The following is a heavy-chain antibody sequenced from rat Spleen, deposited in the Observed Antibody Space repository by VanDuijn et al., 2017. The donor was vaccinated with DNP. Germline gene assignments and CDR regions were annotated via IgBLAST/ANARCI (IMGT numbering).Heavy chain of an antibody. J-gene: IGHJ2*01. CDR2: MWSNGGT. V-gene: IGHV2-47*01. CDR1: GFSLISTG. D-gene: IGHD1-12*02. Sequence: QVQLKESGPGLVQPSQTLSLTCTVSGFSLISTGVTWIRQPPGKGLEWMGVMWSNGGTDYNSTIKSRLSISRDTSKSQVFLKMNSLQTEDTAMYFCARHAYYYDGTYYSTLDYWGQGVMVTVSS. CDR3: ARHAYYYDGTYYSTLDY.